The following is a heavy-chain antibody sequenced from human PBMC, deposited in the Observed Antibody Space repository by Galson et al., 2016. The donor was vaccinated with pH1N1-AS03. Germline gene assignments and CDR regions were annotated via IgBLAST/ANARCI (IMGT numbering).Heavy chain of an antibody. D-gene: IGHD3-10*01. Sequence: VKVSCKVSGYTFKDSYMHWAQLTPGKGLEWMGLVDPEDGETIYAEKFRGRVTITADMSTDTAYMEVSSLRSEDTAVYYCATDRGESWGQGTLVTVSS. J-gene: IGHJ5*02. CDR2: VDPEDGET. V-gene: IGHV1-69-2*01. CDR1: GYTFKDSY. CDR3: ATDRGES.